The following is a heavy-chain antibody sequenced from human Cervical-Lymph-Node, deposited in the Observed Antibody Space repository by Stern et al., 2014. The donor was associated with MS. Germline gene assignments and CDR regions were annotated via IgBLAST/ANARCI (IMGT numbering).Heavy chain of an antibody. V-gene: IGHV1-3*01. CDR2: INAGNGNT. CDR3: ARNRVWGGTDY. D-gene: IGHD3-16*01. CDR1: GYTFTSYA. Sequence: VQLVESGAEVKKPGASVKGSCKASGYTFTSYAMHWVRQAPGQRLEWMGWINAGNGNTKYSQKFQGRVTITRDTSASTAYMELSSLRSEDTAVYYCARNRVWGGTDYWGQGTLVTVSS. J-gene: IGHJ4*02.